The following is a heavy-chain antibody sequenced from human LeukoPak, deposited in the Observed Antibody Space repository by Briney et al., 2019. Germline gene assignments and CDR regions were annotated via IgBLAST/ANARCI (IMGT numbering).Heavy chain of an antibody. D-gene: IGHD3-3*01. Sequence: PSGTLSLTCTVSGVFISSINWWSWVRQPPGEGLGWIGEMSRSGSTNYNPSLKSRVTISVDKSKNQFSLKLSSVTAADTAVYYCARLGRNYDFWSGYIFDYWGQGTLVTVSS. CDR1: GVFISSINW. CDR2: MSRSGST. V-gene: IGHV4-4*02. CDR3: ARLGRNYDFWSGYIFDY. J-gene: IGHJ4*02.